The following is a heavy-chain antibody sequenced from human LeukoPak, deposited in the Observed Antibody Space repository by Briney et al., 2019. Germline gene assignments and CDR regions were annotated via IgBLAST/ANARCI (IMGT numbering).Heavy chain of an antibody. J-gene: IGHJ4*02. V-gene: IGHV4-59*01. CDR3: ARAHSSGRIIDY. CDR1: GGSISSYY. Sequence: SETLSLTCTVSGGSISSYYWSWIRQPPGKGLEWIGYIYYSGGTNYNPSLKSRVTISVDTSKNQFSLKLSSVTAADTAVYYCARAHSSGRIIDYWGQGTLVTVSS. CDR2: IYYSGGT. D-gene: IGHD6-19*01.